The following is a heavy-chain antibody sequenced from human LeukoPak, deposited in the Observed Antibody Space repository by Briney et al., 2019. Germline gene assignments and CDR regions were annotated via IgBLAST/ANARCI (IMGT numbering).Heavy chain of an antibody. D-gene: IGHD3-22*01. CDR2: IRYDGSNK. CDR3: IKEGLSAYYYDSSGEY. J-gene: IGHJ4*02. V-gene: IGHV3-30*02. Sequence: GRSLRLSRAASGFTFSSYGMHWVRQAPGKGLEWVAFIRYDGSNKYYADSVKGRFTISRDNSKNTLYLQMNSLRAEDTAVYYCIKEGLSAYYYDSSGEYWGQGTLVTVSS. CDR1: GFTFSSYG.